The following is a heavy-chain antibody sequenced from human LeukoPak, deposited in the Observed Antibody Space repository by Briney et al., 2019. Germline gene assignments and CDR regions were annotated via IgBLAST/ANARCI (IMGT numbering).Heavy chain of an antibody. CDR1: GFTFSNYD. Sequence: PGGSLRLSCVASGFTFSNYDMNWVRQAPGKGLEWVAGIINSGESTYYTDSVKGRFTISRDNSKNTLYVQMNSLRAEDTAVYYCAKDPSSGWPEAWFDPWGQGTLVTVSS. D-gene: IGHD6-19*01. J-gene: IGHJ5*02. CDR2: IINSGEST. V-gene: IGHV3-23*01. CDR3: AKDPSSGWPEAWFDP.